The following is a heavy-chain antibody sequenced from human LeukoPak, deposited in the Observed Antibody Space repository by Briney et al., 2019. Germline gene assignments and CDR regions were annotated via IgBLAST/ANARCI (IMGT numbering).Heavy chain of an antibody. CDR3: ARGGWLRRVYYFDY. CDR1: GYHLRSYG. CDR2: ISGYNGNT. V-gene: IGHV1-18*01. J-gene: IGHJ4*02. D-gene: IGHD5-12*01. Sequence: ASVKVSCKAFGYHLRSYGITGVRQAPGQGLEWMGWISGYNGNTNYAQKIQGRVTLTTDTSTNTAYMELRSLRSDGAAVYYCARGGWLRRVYYFDYWGQGTLVSVSS.